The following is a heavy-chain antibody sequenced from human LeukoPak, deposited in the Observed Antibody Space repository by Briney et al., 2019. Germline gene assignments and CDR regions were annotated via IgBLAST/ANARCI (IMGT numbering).Heavy chain of an antibody. CDR3: ARDLRYCSSTSCYAGVDY. D-gene: IGHD2-2*01. J-gene: IGHJ4*02. V-gene: IGHV3-21*01. Sequence: GGSLRLSCAASGFTFSSYSMNWVRQAPGKGLEWVSSISSSSSDIYYADSVKGRFTISRDNAKNSLYLQMNSLRAEDTAVYYCARDLRYCSSTSCYAGVDYWGQGTLVTVSS. CDR2: ISSSSSDI. CDR1: GFTFSSYS.